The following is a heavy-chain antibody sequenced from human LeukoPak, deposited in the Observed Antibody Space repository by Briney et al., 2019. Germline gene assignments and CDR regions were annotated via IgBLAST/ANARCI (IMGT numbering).Heavy chain of an antibody. Sequence: ASVKASCKASGYTFTSYGISWVRQAPGQGLEWMGWISTYNDNTNYVQKFQGRATMTTDTSTSTAYMEVRSLRSDDTAVYYCARGPRVSGRAYWFDPWGQGTLVTVSS. J-gene: IGHJ5*02. CDR1: GYTFTSYG. CDR2: ISTYNDNT. V-gene: IGHV1-18*01. CDR3: ARGPRVSGRAYWFDP. D-gene: IGHD6-13*01.